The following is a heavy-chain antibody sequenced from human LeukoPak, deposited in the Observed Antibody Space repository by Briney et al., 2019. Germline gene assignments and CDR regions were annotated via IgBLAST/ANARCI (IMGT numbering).Heavy chain of an antibody. Sequence: GGSLRLSCAASGFTFDDYTMHWVRQGPGRGLEWDSLISWDTGRTYYADSVKGRFTISRDNSKNSLYLQMNSLRTEDTALYYCARGGFGEFLSNFDYWGQGTLVTVSS. V-gene: IGHV3-43*01. CDR2: ISWDTGRT. J-gene: IGHJ4*02. CDR3: ARGGFGEFLSNFDY. D-gene: IGHD3-10*01. CDR1: GFTFDDYT.